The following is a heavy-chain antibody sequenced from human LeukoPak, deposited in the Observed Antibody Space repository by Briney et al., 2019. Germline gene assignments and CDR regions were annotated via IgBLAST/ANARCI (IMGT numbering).Heavy chain of an antibody. D-gene: IGHD3-10*01. V-gene: IGHV4-59*08. J-gene: IGHJ2*01. Sequence: SETLSLTCTVSGGSISSYYWSWIRQPPGKGLEWIGYIYYSGSTNYNPSLKSRVTISVDKSKNQFSLKLSSVTAADTAVYYCARHLQFKYGSGTEGVRYFDLWGRGTLVTVSS. CDR1: GGSISSYY. CDR3: ARHLQFKYGSGTEGVRYFDL. CDR2: IYYSGST.